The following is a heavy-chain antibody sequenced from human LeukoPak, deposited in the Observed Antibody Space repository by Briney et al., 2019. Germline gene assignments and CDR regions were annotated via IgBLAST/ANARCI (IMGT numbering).Heavy chain of an antibody. J-gene: IGHJ4*02. Sequence: GGSLRLSCAASGFTFSDYYMSWIRQAPGKGLEWVSAISGSGGSTYYADSVKGRFTISRDNSKNTLYLQMNSLRAEDTAVYYCAKDSYGDYGSHDYWGQGTLVTVSS. CDR2: ISGSGGST. D-gene: IGHD4-17*01. CDR1: GFTFSDYY. CDR3: AKDSYGDYGSHDY. V-gene: IGHV3-23*01.